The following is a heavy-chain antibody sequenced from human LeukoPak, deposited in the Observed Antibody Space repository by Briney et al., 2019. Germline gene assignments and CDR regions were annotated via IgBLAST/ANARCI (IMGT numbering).Heavy chain of an antibody. CDR1: GGTFSSYA. CDR3: AGDLGSSSRGYYYMDV. CDR2: IIPIFGTA. D-gene: IGHD6-6*01. V-gene: IGHV1-69*05. Sequence: GASVKVSCKASGGTFSSYAISWVRQAPGQGLEWMGGIIPIFGTANYAQKFQGRVTITTDESTSTAYMELSSLRSEDTAVYYCAGDLGSSSRGYYYMDVWGKGTTVTVSS. J-gene: IGHJ6*03.